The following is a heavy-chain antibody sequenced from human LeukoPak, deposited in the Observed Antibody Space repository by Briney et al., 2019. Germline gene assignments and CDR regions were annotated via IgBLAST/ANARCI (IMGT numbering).Heavy chain of an antibody. CDR1: GGSISSYY. V-gene: IGHV4-4*07. Sequence: PSETLSLTCTVSGGSISSYYWSWIRQPAGKGLEWIGRIYTSGITNYNPSLKSRVTMSVDTSKNQFSLKLSSVTAADTAVYYCAREAKGYCSSTSCYGKLVNYWGQGTLVTVSS. CDR3: AREAKGYCSSTSCYGKLVNY. CDR2: IYTSGIT. D-gene: IGHD2-2*01. J-gene: IGHJ4*02.